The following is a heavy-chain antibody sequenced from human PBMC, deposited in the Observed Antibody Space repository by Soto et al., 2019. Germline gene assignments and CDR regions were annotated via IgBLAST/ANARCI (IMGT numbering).Heavy chain of an antibody. CDR2: INGEGCKI. J-gene: IGHJ4*02. V-gene: IGHV3-7*01. D-gene: IGHD5-18*01. Sequence: EVQLVESGGGLVQPGGSLRLSCAASGFMFSAYWMSWVRQAPGKGLEWVANINGEGCKIYYVDSVKGRFTISRDNAKRSVYLQMNSLRDEDTAVYYCARDFYGGYTYGPRDYWGQGALVAVSS. CDR1: GFMFSAYW. CDR3: ARDFYGGYTYGPRDY.